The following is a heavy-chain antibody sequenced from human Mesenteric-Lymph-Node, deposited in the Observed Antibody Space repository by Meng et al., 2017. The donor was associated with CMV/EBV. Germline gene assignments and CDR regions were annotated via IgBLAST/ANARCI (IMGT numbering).Heavy chain of an antibody. J-gene: IGHJ4*02. V-gene: IGHV3-48*03. D-gene: IGHD3-16*02. CDR3: ARERVWGSYRSPNDY. CDR1: GFTFSSYE. CDR2: ISSSGKTI. Sequence: GGSLRLSCAASGFTFSSYEMNWVRQAPGEGLEWISYISSSGKTIYYADSVKGRFTISRDNAKDSLYLQMNSLRAEDTAVYYCARERVWGSYRSPNDYWGQGTLVTVSS.